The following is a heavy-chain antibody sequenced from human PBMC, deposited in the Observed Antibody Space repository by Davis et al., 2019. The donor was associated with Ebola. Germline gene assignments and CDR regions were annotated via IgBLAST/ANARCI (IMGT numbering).Heavy chain of an antibody. Sequence: GESLKISCAASGFTFSDYYMSWIRQAPGKGLEWVSYISSSSSYTNYADPVKGRFTISRDNAKNSLYLQMNSLRAEDTAVYYCARDRDSGSYYYDSSGYYPMNDYWGQGTLVTVSP. CDR3: ARDRDSGSYYYDSSGYYPMNDY. V-gene: IGHV3-11*05. CDR1: GFTFSDYY. D-gene: IGHD3-22*01. CDR2: ISSSSSYT. J-gene: IGHJ4*02.